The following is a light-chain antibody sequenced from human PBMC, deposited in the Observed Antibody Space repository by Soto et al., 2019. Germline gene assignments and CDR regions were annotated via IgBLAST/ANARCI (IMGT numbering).Light chain of an antibody. CDR1: QSITTF. V-gene: IGKV1-39*01. J-gene: IGKJ2*01. CDR3: QQTYTNPRT. Sequence: DIQMTQSPSSLSASVGDTVSLTCRASQSITTFLNWYQRKPGKAPKLLIYGASSLHHGAPSRFSGSGSGTEFTLTISGLQSEDFATYFCQQTYTNPRTFGQGTGLEIK. CDR2: GAS.